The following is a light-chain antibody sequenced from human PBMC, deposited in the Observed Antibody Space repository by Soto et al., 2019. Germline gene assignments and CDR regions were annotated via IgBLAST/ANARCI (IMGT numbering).Light chain of an antibody. CDR1: SGHSNYA. Sequence: QAVLTQSPSGSASLGASVKLTCTLSSGHSNYAIAWHQQQSEKGPRYLMKLNSDGSHSKGDGIPDRFSGSSSGAERYLTISSLQSEDEADYYCQTWGSGIVVFGGGTKVTVL. V-gene: IGLV4-69*01. CDR2: LNSDGSH. J-gene: IGLJ2*01. CDR3: QTWGSGIVV.